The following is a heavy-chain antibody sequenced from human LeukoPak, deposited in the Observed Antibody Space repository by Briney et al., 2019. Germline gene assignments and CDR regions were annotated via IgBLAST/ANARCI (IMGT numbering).Heavy chain of an antibody. CDR1: GFTFSSYE. V-gene: IGHV3-48*03. CDR3: ARGGSLWLGEHPGGY. D-gene: IGHD3-10*01. J-gene: IGHJ4*02. CDR2: ISSSGSTI. Sequence: GGSLRLSCAASGFTFSSYEMNWVRQAPGKGLEWVSYISSSGSTIYYADSVKGRFTISRDNAKNSLYLQMNSLRAEDTAVYYCARGGSLWLGEHPGGYWGQGTLVTVSS.